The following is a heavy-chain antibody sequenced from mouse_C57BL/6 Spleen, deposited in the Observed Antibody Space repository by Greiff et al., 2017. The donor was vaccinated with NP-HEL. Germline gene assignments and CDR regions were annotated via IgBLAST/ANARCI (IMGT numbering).Heavy chain of an antibody. J-gene: IGHJ3*01. CDR3: ARHGSNYVFAY. CDR2: ISGGGGNT. CDR1: GFTFSSYT. D-gene: IGHD2-5*01. Sequence: EVKLMESGGGLVKPGGSLKLSCAASGFTFSSYTMSWVRQTPEKRLEWVATISGGGGNTYYPDSVKGRFTISRDNAKNTLYLQMSSLRSEDTALYYWARHGSNYVFAYWGQGTLVTVSA. V-gene: IGHV5-9*01.